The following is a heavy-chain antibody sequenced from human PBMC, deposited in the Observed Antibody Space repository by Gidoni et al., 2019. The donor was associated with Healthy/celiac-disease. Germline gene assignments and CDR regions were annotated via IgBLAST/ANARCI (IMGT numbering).Heavy chain of an antibody. CDR2: ISYDGSNK. CDR3: AKDRSSSWYYYYMDV. D-gene: IGHD6-13*01. J-gene: IGHJ6*03. V-gene: IGHV3-30*18. CDR1: GLTFSSYG. Sequence: QVQLVESGGGVVQPGRSLRLSCAASGLTFSSYGMHWVRQAPGKGLEWVAVISYDGSNKYYADSVKGRFTISRDNSKNTLYLQMNSLRAEDTAVYYCAKDRSSSWYYYYMDVWGKGTTVTVSS.